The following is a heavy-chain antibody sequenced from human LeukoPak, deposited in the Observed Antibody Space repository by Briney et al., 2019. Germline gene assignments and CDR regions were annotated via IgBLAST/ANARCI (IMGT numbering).Heavy chain of an antibody. CDR3: ARDGRIAVAGFYYYYGMDV. D-gene: IGHD6-19*01. V-gene: IGHV4-59*01. CDR2: IYYGGST. CDR1: GGSISTYY. J-gene: IGHJ6*02. Sequence: SETLSLTCTVSGGSISTYYWSWIRQPPGKGLEWIGYIYYGGSTNYNPSLKSRVTISVDTSKNQFSLKLSSVAAADTAMYYCARDGRIAVAGFYYYYGMDVWGQGTTVTVSS.